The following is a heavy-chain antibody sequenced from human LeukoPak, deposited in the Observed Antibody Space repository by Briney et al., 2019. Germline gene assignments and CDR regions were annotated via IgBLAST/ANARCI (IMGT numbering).Heavy chain of an antibody. Sequence: ASVKVSCKASGYTFTSYGISWVRQSPGQGLEWMGWISAYNGNTNYAQKLQGRVTMTTDTSTSTAYMELRSLRSDDTAVYYCARVGYSIKRNWFDPWGQGTLVTVSS. J-gene: IGHJ5*02. CDR1: GYTFTSYG. CDR2: ISAYNGNT. D-gene: IGHD6-13*01. CDR3: ARVGYSIKRNWFDP. V-gene: IGHV1-18*01.